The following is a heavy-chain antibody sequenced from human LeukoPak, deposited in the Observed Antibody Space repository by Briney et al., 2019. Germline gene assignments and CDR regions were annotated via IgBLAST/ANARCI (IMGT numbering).Heavy chain of an antibody. Sequence: SQTLSLTCTVSGVSISSYYWSWIRQPPGKGLEWIGHIYYSGSTNYNPSLKSRVTISVDTSKNQFSLKLSSVTAADTAVYYCARGDYDILTGYYAAPGYYYMDVWGKGTTVTVSS. D-gene: IGHD3-9*01. CDR3: ARGDYDILTGYYAAPGYYYMDV. V-gene: IGHV4-59*13. CDR1: GVSISSYY. J-gene: IGHJ6*03. CDR2: IYYSGST.